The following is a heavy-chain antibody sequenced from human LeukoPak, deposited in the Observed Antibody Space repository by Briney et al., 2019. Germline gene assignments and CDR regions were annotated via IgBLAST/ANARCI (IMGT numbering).Heavy chain of an antibody. Sequence: GGSLRLSCAASGFTFSSYAMHWVRQAPGKGLEWVAVISYDGSNKYYADSVKGRFTISRDNSKNTLYLQMNSLRAEDTAVYYCARDSGYSGYDSPVYYRGQGTLVTVSS. J-gene: IGHJ4*02. CDR3: ARDSGYSGYDSPVYY. V-gene: IGHV3-30-3*01. D-gene: IGHD5-12*01. CDR1: GFTFSSYA. CDR2: ISYDGSNK.